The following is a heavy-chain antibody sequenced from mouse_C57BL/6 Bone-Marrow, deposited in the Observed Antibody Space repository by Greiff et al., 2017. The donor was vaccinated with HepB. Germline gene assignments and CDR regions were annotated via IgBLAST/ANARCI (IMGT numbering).Heavy chain of an antibody. D-gene: IGHD3-2*01. CDR3: ARRSKIDSPYAMDY. CDR1: GYAFSSSW. V-gene: IGHV1-82*01. Sequence: VKLQESGPELVKPGASVKISCKASGYAFSSSWMNWVKQRPGKGLEWIGRIYPGDGDTNYNGKFKGKATLTADKSSSTAYMQLSSLTSEDSAVYFCARRSKIDSPYAMDYWGQGTSVTVSS. J-gene: IGHJ4*01. CDR2: IYPGDGDT.